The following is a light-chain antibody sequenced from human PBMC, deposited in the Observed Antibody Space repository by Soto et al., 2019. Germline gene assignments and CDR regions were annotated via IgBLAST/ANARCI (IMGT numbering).Light chain of an antibody. CDR3: AAWDDSLNGYV. J-gene: IGLJ1*01. CDR2: SNN. CDR1: SSNIGSNT. Sequence: QSVLTQPPSASGTPGQRVTISCSGSSSNIGSNTVNWYQQLPGTAPNLLIYSNNQRPSGVPARFSGSKSGTSASLAISGLQSEHEADYYCAAWDDSLNGYVFGTGTKVTVL. V-gene: IGLV1-44*01.